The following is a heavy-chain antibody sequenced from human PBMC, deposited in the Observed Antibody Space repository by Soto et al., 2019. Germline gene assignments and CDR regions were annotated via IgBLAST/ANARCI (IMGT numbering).Heavy chain of an antibody. Sequence: QVQLVQSGAEVKKPGSSVKVSCKASGGTFSSYAISWVRQAPGQGLEWMGGIIPIFGTANSAQKFQGRVTITAEKTRSTAYMERSSLGSEDTAVYYCARAEVEYSGAAAEGYYYYGMDVWGQGTTVTVSS. V-gene: IGHV1-69*06. CDR2: IIPIFGTA. D-gene: IGHD6-6*01. J-gene: IGHJ6*02. CDR1: GGTFSSYA. CDR3: ARAEVEYSGAAAEGYYYYGMDV.